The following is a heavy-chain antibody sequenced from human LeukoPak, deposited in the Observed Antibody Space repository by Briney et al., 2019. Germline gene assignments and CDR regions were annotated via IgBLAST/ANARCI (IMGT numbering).Heavy chain of an antibody. D-gene: IGHD1-20*01. CDR3: AKDGGYNWNDWFDP. V-gene: IGHV3-23*01. CDR1: GFTFNIYA. Sequence: GGSLRLSCAASGFTFNIYAMSWVRQAPGTGLEWVSAIGGSGDNTYYADSVKGRFTISRDNSKNTLYLKMNSLRAEDTAVYYCAKDGGYNWNDWFDPWGQGTLVTVSS. CDR2: IGGSGDNT. J-gene: IGHJ5*02.